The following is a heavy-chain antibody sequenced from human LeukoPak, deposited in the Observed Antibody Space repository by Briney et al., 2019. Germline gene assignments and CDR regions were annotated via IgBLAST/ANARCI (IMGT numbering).Heavy chain of an antibody. D-gene: IGHD3-22*01. J-gene: IGHJ4*02. CDR2: IYYSGST. CDR3: ARDRDSSGYYYRYFDY. Sequence: SETLSLTCTVSGGSISSSSYYWGWIRQPPGKGLEWIGSIYYSGSTYYNPSLKSRVTISVDTSKNQFSLKLSSVTAADTAVYYCARDRDSSGYYYRYFDYWGQGTLVTVSS. CDR1: GGSISSSSYY. V-gene: IGHV4-39*07.